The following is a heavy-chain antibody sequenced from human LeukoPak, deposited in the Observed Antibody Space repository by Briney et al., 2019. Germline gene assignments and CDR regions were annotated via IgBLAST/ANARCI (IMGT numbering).Heavy chain of an antibody. Sequence: SETLSLTCTVSDGSISSYYWSWVRQPAGKELEWIGRIHSSGSTNYNPSLKSRVTMLVDTSSNQFSLKLTSVTAADTAVYYCARDRVTNFDYWGQGTLVTVSS. J-gene: IGHJ4*02. CDR1: DGSISSYY. V-gene: IGHV4-4*07. CDR2: IHSSGST. CDR3: ARDRVTNFDY. D-gene: IGHD3-10*01.